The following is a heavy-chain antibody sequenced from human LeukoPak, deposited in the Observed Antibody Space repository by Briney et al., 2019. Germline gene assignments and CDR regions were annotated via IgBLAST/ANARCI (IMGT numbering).Heavy chain of an antibody. CDR2: ITSSGTTI. Sequence: GGSLRLSCAASGFTFSRYEMNWVRQAAGKGLEWVSYITSSGTTIYYADSVKGRFTVSRDNAKNSLYLQMNSLRAEDTAVYYCARDSSDSSGWYEGWFDPWGQGTLVTVSS. V-gene: IGHV3-48*03. CDR1: GFTFSRYE. CDR3: ARDSSDSSGWYEGWFDP. D-gene: IGHD6-19*01. J-gene: IGHJ5*02.